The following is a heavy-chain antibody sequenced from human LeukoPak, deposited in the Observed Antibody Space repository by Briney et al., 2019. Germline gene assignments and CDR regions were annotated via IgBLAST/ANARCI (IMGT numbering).Heavy chain of an antibody. D-gene: IGHD3-22*01. Sequence: GGSLRLSCAASGFAFSSYAMSWVRQAPGKGSEWVSGISGSGDNTYYADSVKGRFTISRGNSKNTLYVQVNSLGTEDSAAYYCAKGSYYDSSGSFYFDYWGQGTLVTVSS. CDR1: GFAFSSYA. J-gene: IGHJ4*02. V-gene: IGHV3-23*01. CDR2: ISGSGDNT. CDR3: AKGSYYDSSGSFYFDY.